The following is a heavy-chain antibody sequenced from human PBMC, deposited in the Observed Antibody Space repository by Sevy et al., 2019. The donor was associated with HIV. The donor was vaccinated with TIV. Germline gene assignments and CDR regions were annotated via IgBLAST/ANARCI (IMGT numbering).Heavy chain of an antibody. D-gene: IGHD5-12*01. CDR3: ARVGYAYGMDV. Sequence: GGSLRLSCAASGFTFSSYDMYWVRQATGKGLEWVSAIGTAGDTYYPGSVKGRFTISRENAKNSLYLQMNSLRAGDTAVYYCARVGYAYGMDVWGQGTTVTVSS. CDR2: IGTAGDT. CDR1: GFTFSSYD. J-gene: IGHJ6*02. V-gene: IGHV3-13*01.